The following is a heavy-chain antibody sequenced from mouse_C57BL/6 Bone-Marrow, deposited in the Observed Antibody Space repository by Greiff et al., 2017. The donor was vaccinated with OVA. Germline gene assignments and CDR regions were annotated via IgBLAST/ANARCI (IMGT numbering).Heavy chain of an antibody. Sequence: QVKLQQSGAELVKPGASVKMSCKASGYTFTTYPIEWMKQNHGKSLEWIGNFHPDNDDTKYNEKFKGKATFTVEKSTSTVYLELSRVTSEDSAVYDCARPGDYCGDWFAYWGQGTLVTVSA. CDR1: GYTFTTYP. J-gene: IGHJ3*01. CDR3: ARPGDYCGDWFAY. CDR2: FHPDNDDT. D-gene: IGHD1-1*01. V-gene: IGHV1-47*01.